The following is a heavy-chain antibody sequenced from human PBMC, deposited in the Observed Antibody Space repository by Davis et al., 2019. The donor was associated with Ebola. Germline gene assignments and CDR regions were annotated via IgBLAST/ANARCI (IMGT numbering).Heavy chain of an antibody. CDR2: TYYKSKWNN. D-gene: IGHD5-12*01. CDR1: GDSVSTNTAG. J-gene: IGHJ4*02. Sequence: PSETLSLTCGISGDSVSTNTAGWNWIRQSPSSGLEWLGRTYYKSKWNNDYAVSVKSRITINPDTSKNQFSLQLNSVTPEDTAVYYCARGWLRSAFDQWGQGTLVTVSS. CDR3: ARGWLRSAFDQ. V-gene: IGHV6-1*01.